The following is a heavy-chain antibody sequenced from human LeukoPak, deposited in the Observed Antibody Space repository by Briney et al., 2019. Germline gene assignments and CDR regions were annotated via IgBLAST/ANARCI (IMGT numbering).Heavy chain of an antibody. D-gene: IGHD3-10*01. CDR1: GFTFSSYA. J-gene: IGHJ5*02. V-gene: IGHV3-23*01. CDR3: ARLMVRGVTWFDP. CDR2: ISGSGGST. Sequence: GGSLRLSCAATGFTFSSYAMSWVRQAPGKGLEWVSAISGSGGSTYYADSVKGRFTISRDNSKNTLYLQMNSLRAEDTAVYYCARLMVRGVTWFDPWGQGTLVTVSS.